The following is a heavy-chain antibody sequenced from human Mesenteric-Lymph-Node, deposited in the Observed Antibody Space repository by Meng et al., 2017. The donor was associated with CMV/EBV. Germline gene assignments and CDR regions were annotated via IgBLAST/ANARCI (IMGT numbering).Heavy chain of an antibody. CDR3: ARGSDIPVNNY. J-gene: IGHJ4*02. CDR1: GGSFSCYY. CDR2: INHSGVP. D-gene: IGHD2-15*01. V-gene: IGHV4-34*01. Sequence: QVKLQQWGAGRLKPSETLSLTCAVYGGSFSCYYWSWIRQPPGKGLEWIGEINHSGVPNYNPSLKSRVTISLDRSKNQFSLKLSSVTAEDTAVYYCARGSDIPVNNYWGQGTLVTVSS.